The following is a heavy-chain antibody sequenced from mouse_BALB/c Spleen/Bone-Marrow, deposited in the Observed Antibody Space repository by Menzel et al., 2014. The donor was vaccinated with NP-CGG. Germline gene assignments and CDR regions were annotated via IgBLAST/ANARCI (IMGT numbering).Heavy chain of an antibody. V-gene: IGHV5-6-3*01. Sequence: DVKLQESGGVLVQPGGSLKISCAASGFTFSSYDISWVRQTPDKRLELVATIYTNGGTTYYPDSVKGRFTVSRDNAKSALYLQMSRLKSADSAIYYCARDRFYWCDYGGQGTLVTVSA. CDR1: GFTFSSYD. D-gene: IGHD2-14*01. CDR3: ARDRFYWCDY. CDR2: IYTNGGTT. J-gene: IGHJ3*01.